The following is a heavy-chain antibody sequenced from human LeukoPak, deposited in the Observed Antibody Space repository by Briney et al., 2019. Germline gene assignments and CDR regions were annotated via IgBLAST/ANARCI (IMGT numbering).Heavy chain of an antibody. J-gene: IGHJ4*02. D-gene: IGHD3-10*01. Sequence: SETLSLTCTVSGGSTSSSDYYWGWIRQPPDEGLEWIASIRYSANTYYNPSLKSRVTISVDTSKNQFSLKLNSVTAADTAVYYCARKPIFASGGHWYHFDNWGQGTLVTVSS. V-gene: IGHV4-39*01. CDR1: GGSTSSSDYY. CDR2: IRYSANT. CDR3: ARKPIFASGGHWYHFDN.